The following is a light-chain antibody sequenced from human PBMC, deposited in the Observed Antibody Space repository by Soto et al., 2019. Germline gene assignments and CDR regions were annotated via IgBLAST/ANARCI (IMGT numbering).Light chain of an antibody. CDR1: QSLNGR. CDR3: QQYSYYST. CDR2: DVS. Sequence: DIQMTQSPSTLSSSIGDRVTITCRASQSLNGRLAWYQQRPGHAPNLLIYDVSTLETGVPSRFSGTGSETEFTLTISGLQPDDFVTYYCQQYSYYSTFGPGTKVEIK. J-gene: IGKJ1*01. V-gene: IGKV1-5*01.